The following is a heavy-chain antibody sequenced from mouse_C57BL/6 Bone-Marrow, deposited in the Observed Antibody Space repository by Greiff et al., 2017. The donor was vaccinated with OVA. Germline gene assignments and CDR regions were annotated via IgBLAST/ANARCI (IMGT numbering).Heavy chain of an antibody. CDR1: GFTFNTYA. V-gene: IGHV10-3*01. J-gene: IGHJ3*01. CDR2: IRSKSSNYAT. Sequence: EVQGVESGGGLVQPKGSLKLSCAASGFTFNTYAMHWVRQAPGKGLEWVARIRSKSSNYATYYADPVKDTFTISRDKSQSMLYLQMNNLKTEDTAMYYCVRDRVGSSPFADWGQGTLVTVSA. D-gene: IGHD1-1*01. CDR3: VRDRVGSSPFAD.